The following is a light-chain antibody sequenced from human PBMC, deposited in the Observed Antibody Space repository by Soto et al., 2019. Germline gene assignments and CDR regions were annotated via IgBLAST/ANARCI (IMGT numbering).Light chain of an antibody. J-gene: IGKJ1*01. Sequence: EVVMTQSPATLSVPPGERATLSCRASQSVSSNLAWYQQKPGQAPRLLIYGASTRATGIPARFSGRGSGTEFALTISSLQSEDFAVYYCQQYNNWSPWTFGQGTKVEIK. CDR2: GAS. CDR1: QSVSSN. CDR3: QQYNNWSPWT. V-gene: IGKV3-15*01.